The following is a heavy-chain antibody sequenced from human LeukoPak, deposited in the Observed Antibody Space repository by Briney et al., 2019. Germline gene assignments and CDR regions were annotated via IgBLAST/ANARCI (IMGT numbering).Heavy chain of an antibody. Sequence: GGSLRLSCAASGFTFSSYTMSWVRQAPGKGLEWVSAISGSGGSTYYADSVKGRFTISRDNSKNTLYLQMNSLRAEDTAIYYCASHYGGYFDYFDYWGQGTLVTVSS. J-gene: IGHJ4*02. CDR1: GFTFSSYT. CDR2: ISGSGGST. V-gene: IGHV3-23*01. D-gene: IGHD4-23*01. CDR3: ASHYGGYFDYFDY.